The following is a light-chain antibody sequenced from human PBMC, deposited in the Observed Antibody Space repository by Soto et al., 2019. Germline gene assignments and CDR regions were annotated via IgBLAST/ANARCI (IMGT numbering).Light chain of an antibody. CDR3: QQYNSYPWT. V-gene: IGKV1-5*03. CDR1: QSISSW. J-gene: IGKJ1*01. Sequence: DIQMTQSPSTLSASVGDRVTITCRASQSISSWLAWYQQKPEKAPKLLIYKASSLESGVPSRFSGSGSGTEFTLTISSLQPDDFATYCCQQYNSYPWTFGQGTKVEIK. CDR2: KAS.